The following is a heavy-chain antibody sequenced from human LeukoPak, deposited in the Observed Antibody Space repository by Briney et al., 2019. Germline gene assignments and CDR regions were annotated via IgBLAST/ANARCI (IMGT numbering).Heavy chain of an antibody. CDR3: ARGKSGYCSGGSCYGNYYYYMDV. CDR1: GGSFSGYY. V-gene: IGHV4-34*01. D-gene: IGHD2-15*01. J-gene: IGHJ6*03. Sequence: PSETLSLTCAVYGGSFSGYYWSWIRQPPGKRLEWIGEINHSGSTNYNPSLKSRVTISVDTSKNQFSLKLSSVTAADTAVYYCARGKSGYCSGGSCYGNYYYYMDVWGKGTTVTVSS. CDR2: INHSGST.